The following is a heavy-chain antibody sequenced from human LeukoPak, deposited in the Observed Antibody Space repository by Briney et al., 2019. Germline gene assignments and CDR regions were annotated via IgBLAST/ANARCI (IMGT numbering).Heavy chain of an antibody. CDR1: GFTFSSYW. V-gene: IGHV3-7*01. CDR3: ARDSQDGYYYYYYYMDV. CDR2: IKQGGSEK. Sequence: GGSLRLSCAASGFTFSSYWMSWVRQAPGKGLEWVANIKQGGSEKYYVDSVKGRFTISRDNAKNSLYLQMNSLRAEDTAVYYCARDSQDGYYYYYYYMDVWGKGTTVTVSS. J-gene: IGHJ6*03.